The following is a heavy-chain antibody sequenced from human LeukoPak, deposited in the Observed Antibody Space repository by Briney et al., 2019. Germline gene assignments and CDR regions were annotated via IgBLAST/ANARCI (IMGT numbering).Heavy chain of an antibody. D-gene: IGHD4-23*01. Sequence: PGGSLRLSCAASGFTFSSYWMHWVRQAPGKGLVWVSRINSDGSSTSYADSVKGRFTISRDNAKNTLYLQMNSLRAEDTAVYYGVRGATYGGSDHWGQGTLVTVSS. CDR3: VRGATYGGSDH. CDR2: INSDGSST. J-gene: IGHJ4*02. V-gene: IGHV3-74*01. CDR1: GFTFSSYW.